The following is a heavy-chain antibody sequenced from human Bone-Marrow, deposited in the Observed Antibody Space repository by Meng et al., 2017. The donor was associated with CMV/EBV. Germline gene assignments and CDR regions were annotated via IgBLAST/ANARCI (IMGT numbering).Heavy chain of an antibody. J-gene: IGHJ4*02. CDR1: GGSISTTTYY. CDR2: IYYTGST. Sequence: GSLRLSCTVSGGSISTTTYYWGWIRQPPGKGLEWIGNIYYTGSTYYNLSLKSRVTISVDTSKNQFSLKLSSVTAADTAVYYCARRSTAGVAGFDSWGQGTLVTVSS. CDR3: ARRSTAGVAGFDS. D-gene: IGHD6-19*01. V-gene: IGHV4-39*01.